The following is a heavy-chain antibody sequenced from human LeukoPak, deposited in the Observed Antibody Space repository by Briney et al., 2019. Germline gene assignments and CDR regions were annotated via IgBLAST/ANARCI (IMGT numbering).Heavy chain of an antibody. V-gene: IGHV3-7*03. CDR3: ATGAGCGY. CDR1: GFTFSSYW. CDR2: IKQDGSER. J-gene: IGHJ4*02. Sequence: GGSLRLSCAASGFTFSSYWMTWVRQAPGKGLQWVANIKQDGSERNYVDSVKGRFTISRDNAKNSLYLQMNTLRDEDTAVYYCATGAGCGYWGQGTLVTVSS. D-gene: IGHD6-19*01.